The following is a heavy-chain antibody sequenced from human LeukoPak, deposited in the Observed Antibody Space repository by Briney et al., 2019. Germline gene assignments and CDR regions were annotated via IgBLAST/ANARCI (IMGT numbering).Heavy chain of an antibody. CDR3: ATARITGTFDAFDI. D-gene: IGHD1-20*01. Sequence: ASVKVSCKVSGYALTELSMHWVRQAPGKGLEWMGGFDPEDGETIYAQKFQGRVTMTEDTSTDTAYMELSSLRSEDTAVYYCATARITGTFDAFDIWGQGTMVTVSS. CDR2: FDPEDGET. CDR1: GYALTELS. V-gene: IGHV1-24*01. J-gene: IGHJ3*02.